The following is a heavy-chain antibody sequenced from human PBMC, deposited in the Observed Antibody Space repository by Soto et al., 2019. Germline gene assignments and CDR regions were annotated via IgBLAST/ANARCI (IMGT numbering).Heavy chain of an antibody. CDR2: INHSGST. V-gene: IGHV4-34*01. D-gene: IGHD3-10*01. J-gene: IGHJ6*03. CDR3: ARGVRYYYGSGSYYNVYYYYMDV. CDR1: GGAFSGYY. Sequence: SDTLSLTCAVYGGAFSGYYWSWIRQPPGKGLEWIGEINHSGSTNYNPSLKSRVTISVDTSKNQFSLKLSSVTAADTAVYYCARGVRYYYGSGSYYNVYYYYMDVWGKGTTVT.